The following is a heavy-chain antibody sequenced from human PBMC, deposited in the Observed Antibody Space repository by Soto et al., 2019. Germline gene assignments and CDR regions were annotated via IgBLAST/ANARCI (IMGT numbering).Heavy chain of an antibody. Sequence: EVQLVESGGGLVQPGGSLRLSCVASEFTFSSYSMNWVRQAPGKGLEWISYISISSSAIYYADSVKGRFTISRDNAKNSLYLQMNSLRAEDTAVYYCARDGTHYGSVISYMDVWGKGTTVTVSS. D-gene: IGHD3-10*01. CDR3: ARDGTHYGSVISYMDV. CDR2: ISISSSAI. CDR1: EFTFSSYS. J-gene: IGHJ6*03. V-gene: IGHV3-48*01.